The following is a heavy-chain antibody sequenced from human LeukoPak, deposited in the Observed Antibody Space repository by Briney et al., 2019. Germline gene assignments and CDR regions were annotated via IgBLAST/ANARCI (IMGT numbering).Heavy chain of an antibody. Sequence: PGGSLRLSCAASGFTLSNYDMHWVRQAPDKGLEWVAFLRNDGRSKYYADSVKGRFTISADNSENTLFLQMNSLRGDDTAVYYCARDLVSTGTQGRFDPWGQGAVVTVSS. CDR1: GFTLSNYD. J-gene: IGHJ5*02. CDR3: ARDLVSTGTQGRFDP. V-gene: IGHV3-30*02. D-gene: IGHD1-1*01. CDR2: LRNDGRSK.